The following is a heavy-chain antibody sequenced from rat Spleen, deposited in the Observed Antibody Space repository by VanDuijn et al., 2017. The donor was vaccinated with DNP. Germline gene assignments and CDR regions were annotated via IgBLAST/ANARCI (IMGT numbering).Heavy chain of an antibody. V-gene: IGHV2-6*01. J-gene: IGHJ2*01. CDR1: GFSLTSYT. CDR2: ISNGGNT. Sequence: QVQLKESGPGLVQPSQTLSLTCTVSGFSLTSYTVTCVRPPPGTGLAWIAAISNGGNTYYNSALKSRLGISRDTSKSQVFLKMNSLETEDTAMYFCARSWDHWGQGVMVTVSS. CDR3: ARSWDH.